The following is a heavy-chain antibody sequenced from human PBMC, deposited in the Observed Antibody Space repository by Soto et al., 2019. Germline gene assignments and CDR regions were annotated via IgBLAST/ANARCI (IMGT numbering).Heavy chain of an antibody. D-gene: IGHD4-17*01. V-gene: IGHV1-8*01. CDR1: GYTFTSYD. Sequence: QVQLVQSGAEVKKPGASVKVSCKASGYTFTSYDINWVRQATGQGLEYLGWMNPNSGNTAYVQKFQGRVTMTWDTSITTAYMELSSLRSEDTAVYFCARGSTYGAYSRWFDPWGQGTLVTVSS. CDR3: ARGSTYGAYSRWFDP. J-gene: IGHJ5*02. CDR2: MNPNSGNT.